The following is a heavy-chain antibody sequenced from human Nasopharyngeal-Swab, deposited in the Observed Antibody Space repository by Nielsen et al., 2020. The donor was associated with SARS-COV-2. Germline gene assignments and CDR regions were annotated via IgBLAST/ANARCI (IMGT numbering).Heavy chain of an antibody. CDR1: GGSISSYY. Sequence: SETLSLTCTVSGGSISSYYWSWIRQPPGKGLEWIGYIYYSGSTYYNPSPKSRVTISVDTSKNQFSLKLSSVTAADTAVYYCARGGAGYYYYMDVWGKGTTVTVSS. D-gene: IGHD3-16*01. J-gene: IGHJ6*03. CDR3: ARGGAGYYYYMDV. CDR2: IYYSGST. V-gene: IGHV4-59*08.